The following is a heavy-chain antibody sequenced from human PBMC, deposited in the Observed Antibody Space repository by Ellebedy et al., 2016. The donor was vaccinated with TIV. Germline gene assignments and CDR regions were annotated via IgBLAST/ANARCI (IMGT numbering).Heavy chain of an antibody. CDR1: LGSISSHY. CDR2: IYYTGST. Sequence: SETLSLTXTVSLGSISSHYWTWIRQPPGKGLEWIGDIYYTGSTSYGPSLTGRVTISIDTPKNQFSLKVTSVTAADTAVYYCAKAPTAIFAHFYYYYYYMDVWGKGTTVTVSS. D-gene: IGHD2-21*02. J-gene: IGHJ6*03. CDR3: AKAPTAIFAHFYYYYYYMDV. V-gene: IGHV4-59*11.